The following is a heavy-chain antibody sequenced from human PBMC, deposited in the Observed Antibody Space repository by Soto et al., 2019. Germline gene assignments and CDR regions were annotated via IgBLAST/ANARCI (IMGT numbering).Heavy chain of an antibody. CDR3: TTDLPSIRGQLYYYYYGMDV. D-gene: IGHD6-13*01. J-gene: IGHJ6*02. V-gene: IGHV3-15*01. CDR2: IKSKTDGGTT. CDR1: GFTFSNAW. Sequence: VGSLRLSCADSGFTFSNAWMSWVRQAPGKGLEWVGRIKSKTDGGTTDYAAPVKGRFTISRDDSKNTLYLQMNSLKTEDTAVYYCTTDLPSIRGQLYYYYYGMDVWGQGTTVTVSS.